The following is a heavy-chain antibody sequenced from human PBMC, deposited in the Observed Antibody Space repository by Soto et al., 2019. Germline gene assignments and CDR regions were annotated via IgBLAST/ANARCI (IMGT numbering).Heavy chain of an antibody. CDR1: GVSIYSGDYS. J-gene: IGHJ4*02. D-gene: IGHD3-22*01. Sequence: SETLSLTCDVSGVSIYSGDYSWSWIRQPPGKGLEWIGYIYHSGSTYYNLFLRSRVTISVDRSKNQFSLKLNSVTAADTAVYYCMLGSGWKDFDYWGQGTLVTVSS. V-gene: IGHV4-30-2*01. CDR3: MLGSGWKDFDY. CDR2: IYHSGST.